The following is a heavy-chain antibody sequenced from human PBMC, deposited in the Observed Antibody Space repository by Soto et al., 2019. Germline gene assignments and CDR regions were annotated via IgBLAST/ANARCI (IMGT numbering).Heavy chain of an antibody. V-gene: IGHV3-30-3*01. J-gene: IGHJ6*02. CDR2: ISYDGSNK. Sequence: QVPLVESGGGVVQPGRSLRLSCAASGFTFSSYAMHWVRQAPGKGLEWVAVISYDGSNKYYADSVKGRFTISRDNSKNTLYLQMNSLRPEDTAVYDCTTYYYRLNSGYGLSMDVWGQGTTVTVSS. CDR1: GFTFSSYA. CDR3: TTYYYRLNSGYGLSMDV. D-gene: IGHD5-12*01.